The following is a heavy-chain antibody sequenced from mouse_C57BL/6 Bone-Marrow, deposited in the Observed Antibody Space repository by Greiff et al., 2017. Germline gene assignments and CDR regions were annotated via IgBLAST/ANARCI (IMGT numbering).Heavy chain of an antibody. Sequence: QVQLQQPGAELVKPGASVKMSCKASGYTFTSYWITWVKQRPGKGLEWIGDIYPGRGSTNYNEKFKSKATLTVDTSSSTAYMQLSSLTSEDSAVYYCARFLRPRYAMDYWGQGTSVTVSS. D-gene: IGHD1-1*01. V-gene: IGHV1-55*01. CDR3: ARFLRPRYAMDY. CDR2: IYPGRGST. J-gene: IGHJ4*01. CDR1: GYTFTSYW.